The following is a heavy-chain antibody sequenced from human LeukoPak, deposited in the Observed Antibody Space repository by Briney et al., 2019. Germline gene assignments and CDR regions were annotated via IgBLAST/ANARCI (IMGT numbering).Heavy chain of an antibody. CDR1: GGSISSYY. Sequence: SETLSLTCTVSGGSISSYYWSWIRQPPGKGLEWIGYIYYSGSTNYNPSLKSRVTISVDTSKNQFSLKLSSVTAADTAGYYCARDIRSGGNLDYFDYWGQGTLVTVSS. CDR3: ARDIRSGGNLDYFDY. CDR2: IYYSGST. V-gene: IGHV4-59*01. D-gene: IGHD4-23*01. J-gene: IGHJ4*02.